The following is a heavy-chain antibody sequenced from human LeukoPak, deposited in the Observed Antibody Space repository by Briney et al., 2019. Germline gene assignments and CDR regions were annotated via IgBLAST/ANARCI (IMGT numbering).Heavy chain of an antibody. CDR3: ARASFQDWFDP. D-gene: IGHD3-16*01. Sequence: PSETLSLTCTVSGGSISIYYWSWIRHPPRKRLEWIGYTYYSGSTNYNPSLKSRVTISVDTYKNEFSLKLSSVTAEDTAVYYCARASFQDWFDPWGQGTLVTVSS. CDR1: GGSISIYY. CDR2: TYYSGST. V-gene: IGHV4-59*01. J-gene: IGHJ5*02.